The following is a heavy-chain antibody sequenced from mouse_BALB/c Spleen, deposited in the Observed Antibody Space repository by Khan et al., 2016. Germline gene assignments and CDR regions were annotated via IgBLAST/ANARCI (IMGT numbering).Heavy chain of an antibody. CDR2: IYPGDGDS. CDR3: ARGDYGRYYFDY. D-gene: IGHD1-1*01. CDR1: GYAFSNSW. V-gene: IGHV1-82*01. Sequence: VQLQESGPELVKPGASVKISCKASGYAFSNSWMNWVKQRPGQGLEWIGRIYPGDGDSNFNGKFRDKATLTADKSSSTAYMLLSSLTSVGSAVDVCARGDYGRYYFDYWGQGTTLTVSS. J-gene: IGHJ2*01.